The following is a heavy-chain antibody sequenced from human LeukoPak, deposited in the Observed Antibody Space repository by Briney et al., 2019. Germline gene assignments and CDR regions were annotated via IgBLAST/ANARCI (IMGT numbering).Heavy chain of an antibody. J-gene: IGHJ6*02. D-gene: IGHD4-11*01. V-gene: IGHV4-59*01. CDR1: GGFISSYY. Sequence: SETLSLTCTVSGGFISSYYWSWIRQPPGKGLEWIGYIYYSGSTNYNPSLKSRVTISVDTSKNQFSLKLSSVTAADTAVYYCARDTEDYYGMDVWGQGTTVTVSS. CDR3: ARDTEDYYGMDV. CDR2: IYYSGST.